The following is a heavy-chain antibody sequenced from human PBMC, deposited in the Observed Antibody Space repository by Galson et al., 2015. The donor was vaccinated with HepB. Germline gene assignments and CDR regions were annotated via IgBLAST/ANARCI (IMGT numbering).Heavy chain of an antibody. D-gene: IGHD6-13*01. CDR1: GGSISSGGYY. V-gene: IGHV4-61*05. CDR2: IYYSGST. CDR3: ARRGLGSSWYFDY. Sequence: SLTCTVSGGSISSGGYYWSWIRQPPGKGLGWIGYIYYSGSTNYNPSLKSRVTISVDKSKNQFSLKLSSVTAADTAVYYCARRGLGSSWYFDYWGQGTLVTVSS. J-gene: IGHJ4*02.